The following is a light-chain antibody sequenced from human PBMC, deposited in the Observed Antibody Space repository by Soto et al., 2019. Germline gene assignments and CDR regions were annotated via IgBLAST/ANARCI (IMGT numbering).Light chain of an antibody. Sequence: QSVLSQPPSASGTPGQRVTVSFSGSSSNIGSHAVNWYQQLPGTAPKLLIYTNNQRPSGVPDRFSGSNSGTSASLAISGLQSEDEAYYYCEAWYDSLSRYVFGSGTKLTLL. CDR1: SSNIGSHA. CDR2: TNN. V-gene: IGLV1-44*01. J-gene: IGLJ1*01. CDR3: EAWYDSLSRYV.